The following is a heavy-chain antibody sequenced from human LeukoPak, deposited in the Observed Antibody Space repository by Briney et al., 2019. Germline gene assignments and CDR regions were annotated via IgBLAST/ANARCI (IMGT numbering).Heavy chain of an antibody. CDR1: GSTFSSYE. Sequence: GGSLRLSCAASGSTFSSYEMNWVRQAPGKGLEWVSYISSSGSTIYYADSVKGRFTISRDNAKNSLYLQMNTLRAEDTAVYYCAELGITMIGGVWGKGTTVTISS. CDR2: ISSSGSTI. J-gene: IGHJ6*04. D-gene: IGHD3-10*02. V-gene: IGHV3-48*03. CDR3: AELGITMIGGV.